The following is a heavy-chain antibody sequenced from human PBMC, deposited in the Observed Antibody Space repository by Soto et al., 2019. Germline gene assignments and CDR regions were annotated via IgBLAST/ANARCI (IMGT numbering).Heavy chain of an antibody. CDR1: GYTFTSYG. CDR3: ARDSGYAKDYYYYYGMDV. V-gene: IGHV1-18*01. D-gene: IGHD5-12*01. CDR2: ISAYNGNT. Sequence: ASVKVSCKASGYTFTSYGISWVRQAPGQGLEWMGWISAYNGNTNYAQKLQGRVTMTTDTSTSTAYMELRSLRSDDTAVYYCARDSGYAKDYYYYYGMDVWGQGTTVTV. J-gene: IGHJ6*02.